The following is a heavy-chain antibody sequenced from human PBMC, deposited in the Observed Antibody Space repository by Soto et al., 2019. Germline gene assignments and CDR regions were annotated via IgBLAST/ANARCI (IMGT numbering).Heavy chain of an antibody. V-gene: IGHV3-23*01. CDR3: VKDLLKAGVADGTHWFDP. CDR2: ISGGGGTT. CDR1: GFSFSSYA. D-gene: IGHD6-19*01. Sequence: EVQLLESGGGLVQTGGSLRLSCAASGFSFSSYAMSWVRQAPGKGLEWVAVISGGGGTTNYADSVKGRFTIARDNSKNTLYLQMNSLRAEDTAVYYCVKDLLKAGVADGTHWFDPWGQGTLVTVSS. J-gene: IGHJ5*02.